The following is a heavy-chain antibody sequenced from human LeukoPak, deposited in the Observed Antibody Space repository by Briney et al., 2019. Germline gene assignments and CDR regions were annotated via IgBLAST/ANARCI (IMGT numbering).Heavy chain of an antibody. J-gene: IGHJ6*03. D-gene: IGHD3-16*01. Sequence: GESLKISCXGSGYSFTSYWIGWVRQMPGKGLEWMGIIYPGDSDTRYSPSFQGQVTISADKSISTAYLQWSSLKASDTAMYYCARTFLGDYYYMDVWGKGTTVTVSS. CDR1: GYSFTSYW. V-gene: IGHV5-51*01. CDR3: ARTFLGDYYYMDV. CDR2: IYPGDSDT.